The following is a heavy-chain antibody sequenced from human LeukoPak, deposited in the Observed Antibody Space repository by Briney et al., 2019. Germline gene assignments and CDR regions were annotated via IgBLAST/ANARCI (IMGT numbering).Heavy chain of an antibody. J-gene: IGHJ4*02. CDR1: GGSFSGYY. CDR2: INHSGST. CDR3: AGEQSIAAAVATISR. V-gene: IGHV4-34*01. D-gene: IGHD6-13*01. Sequence: SETLSLTCAVYGGSFSGYYWSWIRQPPGKGLEWIGEINHSGSTNYNSSLKSRVTISVDTSKNQFSLKLSSVTAADTAVYYCAGEQSIAAAVATISRWGQGTLVTVSS.